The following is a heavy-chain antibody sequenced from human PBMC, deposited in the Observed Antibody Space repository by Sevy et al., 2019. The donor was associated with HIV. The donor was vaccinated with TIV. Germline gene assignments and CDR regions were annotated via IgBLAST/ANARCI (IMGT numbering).Heavy chain of an antibody. CDR3: ARGSFCSSASCYSGGYHY. V-gene: IGHV3-7*01. J-gene: IGHJ4*02. CDR1: GFTFSSYW. D-gene: IGHD2-2*01. Sequence: GGSLRLSCAASGFTFSSYWLNWVRQAPGKGLEWVANIKQDGSERYYVDSVKGRFTISRDNAKNSLYLQMNRLRAEDTAVYYCARGSFCSSASCYSGGYHYWGQGTLVTVSS. CDR2: IKQDGSER.